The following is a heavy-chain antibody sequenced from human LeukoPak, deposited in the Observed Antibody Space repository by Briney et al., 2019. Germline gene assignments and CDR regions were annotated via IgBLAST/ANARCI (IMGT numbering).Heavy chain of an antibody. CDR2: ISYDGSNK. CDR3: ARESPAAGPPGAFDI. J-gene: IGHJ3*02. CDR1: GFTFSSYA. Sequence: PGGSLRLSCAASGFTFSSYAMHWVRQAPGKGLEWVAVISYDGSNKYYADSVKGRFTISRDNSKNTLYLQMNSLRAEDTAVYYCARESPAAGPPGAFDIWGQGTMVTVSS. D-gene: IGHD6-13*01. V-gene: IGHV3-30-3*01.